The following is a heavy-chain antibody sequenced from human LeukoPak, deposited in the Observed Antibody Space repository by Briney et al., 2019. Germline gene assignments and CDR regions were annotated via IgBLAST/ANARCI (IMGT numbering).Heavy chain of an antibody. CDR1: GFTFDDYA. Sequence: GGSLRLSCAASGFTFDDYAMHWVRQAPGKGLEWVSLISWDGGSTYCADSVKGRFTISRDNSKNSLYLQMNSLRAEDTALYYCAKDRSSDFSFDYWGQGTLVTVSS. D-gene: IGHD6-6*01. CDR3: AKDRSSDFSFDY. V-gene: IGHV3-43D*04. CDR2: ISWDGGST. J-gene: IGHJ4*02.